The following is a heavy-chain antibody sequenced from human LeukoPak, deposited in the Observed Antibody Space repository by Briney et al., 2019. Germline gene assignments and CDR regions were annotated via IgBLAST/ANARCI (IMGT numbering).Heavy chain of an antibody. J-gene: IGHJ4*02. V-gene: IGHV3-15*01. CDR2: IKTKTDGGTT. CDR3: TTPPWYDSRGY. CDR1: GFTFSNAW. D-gene: IGHD6-13*01. Sequence: AGGSLRLSCAASGFTFSNAWMSWVRQPPGKGLEWVGRIKTKTDGGTTDYAAPVKGRFTISTDDSKSTLYLQMNSLKTDDTAVYYCTTPPWYDSRGYWGQGTLVTVSS.